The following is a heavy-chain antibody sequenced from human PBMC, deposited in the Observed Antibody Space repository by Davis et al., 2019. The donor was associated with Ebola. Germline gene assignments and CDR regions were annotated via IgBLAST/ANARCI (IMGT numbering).Heavy chain of an antibody. CDR1: GYTFTRYG. Sequence: AASVKVSCKASGYTFTRYGISWVRQAPGQGLEWMGWISAYNGNTNYAQNLQGRVTMTTDTSTSTAYMEVRSLRYDDTAVYYCARALTMVLPSGWFDPWGQGTLVTVSS. J-gene: IGHJ5*02. CDR3: ARALTMVLPSGWFDP. CDR2: ISAYNGNT. V-gene: IGHV1-18*01. D-gene: IGHD3-10*01.